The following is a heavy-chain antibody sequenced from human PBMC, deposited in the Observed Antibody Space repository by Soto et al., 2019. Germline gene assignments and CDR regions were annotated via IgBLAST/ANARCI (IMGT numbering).Heavy chain of an antibody. CDR3: TKASSDRNHMEV. J-gene: IGHJ6*02. Sequence: EVQLLESGGGLVQPGGSLRLSCAASGFTFGNFVMRWVRQTPGKGLEWVSTITETGGDTYYTDSVKGRFTISRANSKNTLYLQMTSLRAEDTALYYCTKASSDRNHMEVWGPGTTVTVSS. CDR1: GFTFGNFV. V-gene: IGHV3-23*01. CDR2: ITETGGDT.